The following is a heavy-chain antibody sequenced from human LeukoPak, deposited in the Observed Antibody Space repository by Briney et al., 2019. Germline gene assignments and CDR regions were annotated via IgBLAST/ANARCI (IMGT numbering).Heavy chain of an antibody. V-gene: IGHV4-61*02. CDR1: GGSISSGSYY. CDR3: ARDRAAYCGGDCYPNWFDP. J-gene: IGHJ5*02. CDR2: IYTSGST. D-gene: IGHD2-21*02. Sequence: SETLSPTCTVSGGSISSGSYYWSWIRQPAGKGLEWIGRIYTSGSTNYNPSLKSRVTISVDTSKNQFSLKLSSVTAADTAVYYCARDRAAYCGGDCYPNWFDPWGQGTLVTVSS.